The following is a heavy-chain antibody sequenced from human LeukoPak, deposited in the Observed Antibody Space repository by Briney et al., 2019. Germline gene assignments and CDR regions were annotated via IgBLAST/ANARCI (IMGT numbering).Heavy chain of an antibody. Sequence: SVKVSCKASGYTFTGYYMHWVRQAPGQGLEWMGGIIPIFGTANYAQKFQGRVTITTDESTSTAYMELSSLRSEDTAVYYCARSTWRSYYVFDYWGQGTLVTVSS. CDR2: IIPIFGTA. J-gene: IGHJ4*02. D-gene: IGHD1-26*01. CDR1: GYTFTGYY. V-gene: IGHV1-69*05. CDR3: ARSTWRSYYVFDY.